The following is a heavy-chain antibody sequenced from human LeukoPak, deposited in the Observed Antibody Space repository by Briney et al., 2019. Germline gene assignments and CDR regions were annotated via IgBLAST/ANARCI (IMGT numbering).Heavy chain of an antibody. CDR3: ARDRANNWFDP. CDR2: IYYSGST. J-gene: IGHJ5*02. CDR1: GGSISSYY. Sequence: SETLYLTCTVSGGSISSYYWSWIRQPPGKGLEWIGYIYYSGSTNYNPSLKSRVTISVDTSKNQFSLKLSSVTAADTAVYYCARDRANNWFDPWGQGTLVTVSS. V-gene: IGHV4-59*01.